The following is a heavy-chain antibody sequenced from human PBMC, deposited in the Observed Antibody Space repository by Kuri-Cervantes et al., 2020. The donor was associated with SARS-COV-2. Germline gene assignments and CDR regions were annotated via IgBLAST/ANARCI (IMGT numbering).Heavy chain of an antibody. Sequence: GESLKISCAASGFSFRSYGMHWVRQAPGKGLEWVAIIWNDGSNKFYGDSVRGRFTISRDNSKNTLYLQMNNLRAEDTAVYYCARDSEGSTAVRPGYFYGMDVWGQGTTVTVSS. CDR1: GFSFRSYG. V-gene: IGHV3-33*01. CDR3: ARDSEGSTAVRPGYFYGMDV. J-gene: IGHJ6*02. CDR2: IWNDGSNK. D-gene: IGHD6-6*01.